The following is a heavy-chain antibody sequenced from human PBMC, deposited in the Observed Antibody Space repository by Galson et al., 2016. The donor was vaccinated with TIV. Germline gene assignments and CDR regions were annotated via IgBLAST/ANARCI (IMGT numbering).Heavy chain of an antibody. D-gene: IGHD3-22*01. V-gene: IGHV1-69*13. Sequence: QSGAEVKNPGASVKVSCKASGGIFRNYPISWVRQAPGQGLEWMGGIIPIFNIVDYAQKFQGRVTITADESARTVSMELSSLRSDDTAVYYCARAGGGYHDTYWYFDLWGRGTLVTVSS. CDR1: GGIFRNYP. CDR3: ARAGGGYHDTYWYFDL. J-gene: IGHJ2*01. CDR2: IIPIFNIV.